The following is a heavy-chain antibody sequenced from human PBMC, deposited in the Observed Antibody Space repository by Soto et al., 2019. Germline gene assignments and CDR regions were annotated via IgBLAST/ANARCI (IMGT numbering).Heavy chain of an antibody. CDR1: GGYISSYY. D-gene: IGHD3-3*01. Sequence: SETLYLTCTVSGGYISSYYWSWMRQPPGKGLERIGYIYYSRSTNYNPSLKSRVTISVVTSKNQCSLKLSSVTAADTAVYYCARGNYVVTSFGVVTPSYYMDVLGKGNTVTVSS. V-gene: IGHV4-59*01. CDR3: ARGNYVVTSFGVVTPSYYMDV. J-gene: IGHJ6*03. CDR2: IYYSRST.